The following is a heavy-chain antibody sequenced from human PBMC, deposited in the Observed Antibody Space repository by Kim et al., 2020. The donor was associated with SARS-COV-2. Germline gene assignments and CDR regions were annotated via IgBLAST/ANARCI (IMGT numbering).Heavy chain of an antibody. CDR3: ARADRGTFNPLDS. D-gene: IGHD3-10*01. Sequence: ASVKVSCKASGYSFTNYDINWVRQATGQGLEWMGWMNPNIGKTGYKQRFQGRVTMTRNTSISTAYMELSSLKSEDTAVYFCARADRGTFNPLDSWGQGALVTVSS. CDR1: GYSFTNYD. V-gene: IGHV1-8*01. CDR2: MNPNIGKT. J-gene: IGHJ4*02.